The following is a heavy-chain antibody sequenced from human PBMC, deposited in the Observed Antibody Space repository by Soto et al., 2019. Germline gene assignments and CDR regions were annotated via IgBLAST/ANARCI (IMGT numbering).Heavy chain of an antibody. CDR1: GFTFSSYC. V-gene: IGHV3-33*01. CDR2: IWYDGSNK. CDR3: ARDLCSGGSCYPHLDY. J-gene: IGHJ4*02. Sequence: PGGSLSLSCAASGFTFSSYCMHWVRQAPGKGLEWVAVIWYDGSNKYYADSVKGRFTISRDNSKNTLYLQMNSLRAEDTAVYYCARDLCSGGSCYPHLDYWGQGTLVTVSS. D-gene: IGHD2-15*01.